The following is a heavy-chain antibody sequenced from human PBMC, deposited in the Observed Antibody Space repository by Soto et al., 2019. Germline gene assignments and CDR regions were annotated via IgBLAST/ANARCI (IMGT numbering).Heavy chain of an antibody. V-gene: IGHV1-3*01. J-gene: IGHJ4*02. CDR1: GYTFSNYA. CDR2: INAGNGNT. Sequence: QVQLVQSGAEVKKPGASAKVSCKASGYTFSNYAMQWVRQAPGQGLEWMGWINAGNGNTKNSQKFQGRVTITRDTSASTAYMELNSLRSEDTAVYYCARDLGFGLSDYWGQGTLVTVSS. D-gene: IGHD3-10*01. CDR3: ARDLGFGLSDY.